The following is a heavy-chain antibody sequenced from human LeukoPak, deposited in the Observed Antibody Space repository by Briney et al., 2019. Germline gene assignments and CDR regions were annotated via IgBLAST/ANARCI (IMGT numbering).Heavy chain of an antibody. J-gene: IGHJ4*02. CDR1: GGSFSGYY. D-gene: IGHD6-6*01. V-gene: IGHV4-34*01. Sequence: PSETLSLTCAVYGGSFSGYYWSWIRQPPGKGLEWIGEINHSGSTNYNPSLKSRVTISVDTSKNQFSLKLSSVTAADTAVYYCARDNGYGSSSYYFDYWGQGILVTVSS. CDR3: ARDNGYGSSSYYFDY. CDR2: INHSGST.